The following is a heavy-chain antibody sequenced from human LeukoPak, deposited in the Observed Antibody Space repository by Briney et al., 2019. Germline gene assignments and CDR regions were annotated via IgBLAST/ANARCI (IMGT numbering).Heavy chain of an antibody. D-gene: IGHD2-2*01. Sequence: GGSLRLTCAASGFTISSYEMNWVRQPPGKGLEWVSSISSSSYINYEASVKGRFTISRDNAKNQLYLQMNGLRAEDTAVYYCARDNIVVVPAAHEGYYYYGMDVWGQGTTVTVSS. CDR2: ISSSSYI. V-gene: IGHV3-21*01. CDR3: ARDNIVVVPAAHEGYYYYGMDV. J-gene: IGHJ6*02. CDR1: GFTISSYE.